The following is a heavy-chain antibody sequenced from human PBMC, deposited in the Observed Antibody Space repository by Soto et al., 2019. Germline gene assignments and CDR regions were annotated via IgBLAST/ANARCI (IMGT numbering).Heavy chain of an antibody. CDR1: GFNFRSYS. Sequence: GGSLRHSCAASGFNFRSYSMNWVRQAPGKGLEWVSYISSSSSTIYYADSVKGRFTISRDNAKNSLYLQMNSLRDEDTAVYYCAREGGSLNWFDPWGQGTLVTVSS. V-gene: IGHV3-48*02. CDR2: ISSSSSTI. D-gene: IGHD1-26*01. J-gene: IGHJ5*02. CDR3: AREGGSLNWFDP.